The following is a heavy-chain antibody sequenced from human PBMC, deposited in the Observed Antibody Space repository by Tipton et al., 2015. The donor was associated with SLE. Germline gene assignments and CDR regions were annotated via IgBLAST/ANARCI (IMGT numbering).Heavy chain of an antibody. Sequence: TLSLTCTVSGGSISSYYWSWIRQPPGKGLEWIGYIYTSGSTNYNPSLKSRVTISVDTSKNQFSLKLSSVTAADTAVYYCARSPYCSGGSCFYWYFDLWGRGTLVTVSS. CDR2: IYTSGST. D-gene: IGHD2-15*01. CDR1: GGSISSYY. V-gene: IGHV4-59*01. J-gene: IGHJ2*01. CDR3: ARSPYCSGGSCFYWYFDL.